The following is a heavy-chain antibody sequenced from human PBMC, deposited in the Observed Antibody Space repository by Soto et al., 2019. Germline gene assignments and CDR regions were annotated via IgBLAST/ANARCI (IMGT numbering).Heavy chain of an antibody. CDR1: GFTLSNIG. J-gene: IGHJ4*02. D-gene: IGHD2-21*01. V-gene: IGHV3-30*18. CDR2: ISAGGNTK. CDR3: AKESGGERYAAYFDL. Sequence: GGSLRLSCAASGFTLSNIGMQWVRQAPGKGLEWVAVISAGGNTKYYADSVKGRFTISRDNSKNTLFLQMNSLRTEDTAVYYCAKESGGERYAAYFDLWGQGTLVTVSS.